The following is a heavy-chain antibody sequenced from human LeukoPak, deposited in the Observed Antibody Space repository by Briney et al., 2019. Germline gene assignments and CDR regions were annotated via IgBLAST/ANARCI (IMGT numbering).Heavy chain of an antibody. CDR3: AKAADVLLWFGEPGGYYFDY. V-gene: IGHV3-23*01. D-gene: IGHD3-10*01. J-gene: IGHJ4*02. Sequence: PGGSLRLSCAASGFTFSSYAMSWVRQAPGKGLEWVSAISGSGGSTYYSDYVKGRFTISRDNSKNTLYLQMNSLRAEDTAVYYCAKAADVLLWFGEPGGYYFDYWGQGTLVTVSS. CDR2: ISGSGGST. CDR1: GFTFSSYA.